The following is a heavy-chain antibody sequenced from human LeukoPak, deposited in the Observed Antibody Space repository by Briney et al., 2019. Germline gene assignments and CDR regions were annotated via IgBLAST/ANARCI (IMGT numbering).Heavy chain of an antibody. V-gene: IGHV3-66*04. J-gene: IGHJ4*02. D-gene: IGHD3-10*01. CDR2: IYSGGTT. Sequence: GGSLRLSCAASGFTFSDYYMSWVRQAPGKGLEWVSVIYSGGTTYYTDSVKGRFTIARDNSNNTLYLQMNSLRAEDSAVYYCARHAVRGDVYYFDYWGQGTLVTVSS. CDR3: ARHAVRGDVYYFDY. CDR1: GFTFSDYY.